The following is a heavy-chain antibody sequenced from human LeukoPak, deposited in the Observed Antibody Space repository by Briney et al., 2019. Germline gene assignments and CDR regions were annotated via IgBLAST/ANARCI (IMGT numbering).Heavy chain of an antibody. V-gene: IGHV4-30-2*01. CDR2: IYHSGST. CDR1: GGSISSGGYS. J-gene: IGHJ4*02. D-gene: IGHD3-10*01. CDR3: ARESTMVRGGID. Sequence: SQTLSLTCAVSGGSISSGGYSWSWIRQPPGKGLEWIGYIYHSGSTYYNPSLKSRVTISVDRSKIQFSLKLSSVTAADTAVYYCARESTMVRGGIDWGQGTLVTVSS.